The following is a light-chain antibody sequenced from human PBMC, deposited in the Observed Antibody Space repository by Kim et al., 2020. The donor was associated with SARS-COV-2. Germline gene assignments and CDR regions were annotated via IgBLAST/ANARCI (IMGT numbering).Light chain of an antibody. CDR2: GKN. J-gene: IGLJ1*01. CDR3: NSRDSSGNLYV. Sequence: ALEMTVSFTCQGGSLSTYSAGWYQQQPGQDPVLVIYGKNNRPSGIPDRFSGSSSGDTASLTITGAQAEDEADYYCNSRDSSGNLYVFGTGTKVTVL. CDR1: SLSTYS. V-gene: IGLV3-19*01.